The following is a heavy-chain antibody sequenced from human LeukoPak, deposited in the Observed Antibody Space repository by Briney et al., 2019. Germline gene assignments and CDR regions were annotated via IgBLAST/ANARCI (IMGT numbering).Heavy chain of an antibody. Sequence: GESLKISCKGSGYSFSSSWIGWVRQVPGKGLEWMGTIYPSDSDTRYSPSFQGQVTISADKSFNTAYLQWSSLKASDTAMYYCARQEKLVSGSRRVDYWGQGTLVTVSS. CDR3: ARQEKLVSGSRRVDY. J-gene: IGHJ4*02. D-gene: IGHD3-10*01. CDR2: IYPSDSDT. CDR1: GYSFSSSW. V-gene: IGHV5-51*01.